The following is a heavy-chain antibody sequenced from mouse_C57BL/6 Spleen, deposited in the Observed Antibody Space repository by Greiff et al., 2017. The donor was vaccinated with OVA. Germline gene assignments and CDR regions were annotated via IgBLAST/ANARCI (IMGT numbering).Heavy chain of an antibody. V-gene: IGHV1-82*01. D-gene: IGHD2-1*01. CDR3: ARGDGT. Sequence: VQLQQSGPELVKPGASVKISCKASGYAFSSSWMNWVKQRPGKGLEWIGRIYPGDGDTNYNGKFKGKATLTADKSSSTTYMQLSSLTSEDSAVYFCARGDGTWGQGTSVTVSS. CDR1: GYAFSSSW. J-gene: IGHJ4*01. CDR2: IYPGDGDT.